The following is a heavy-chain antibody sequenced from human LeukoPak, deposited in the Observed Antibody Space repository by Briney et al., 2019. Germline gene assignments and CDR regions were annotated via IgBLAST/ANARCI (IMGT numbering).Heavy chain of an antibody. CDR3: ARQLRLHYDSWSGYYTPAGYYFDY. CDR2: IYPGDSDT. CDR1: GYSFTSYW. Sequence: GESLKISCKGSGYSFTSYWIGWVRQMPGKGLEWMGIIYPGDSDTRYSPSFQGQVTISADKSISTDYLQWSSLKASDTAMYYCARQLRLHYDSWSGYYTPAGYYFDYWGQGTLVTVSS. D-gene: IGHD3-3*01. J-gene: IGHJ4*02. V-gene: IGHV5-51*01.